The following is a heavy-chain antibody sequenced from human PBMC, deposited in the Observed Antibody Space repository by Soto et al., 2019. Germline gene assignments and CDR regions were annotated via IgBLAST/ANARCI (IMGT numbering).Heavy chain of an antibody. J-gene: IGHJ4*02. D-gene: IGHD2-2*01. Sequence: PGESLKISCKGSGFNFISYWITWVRRMPGKGLEWMGRIDPSDSYTNYSPPFQGHVTISVDKSISTAYLEWSTLKASDTAIYYCATASSWDPLAYWGQGTPVIASS. CDR1: GFNFISYW. V-gene: IGHV5-10-1*01. CDR2: IDPSDSYT. CDR3: ATASSWDPLAY.